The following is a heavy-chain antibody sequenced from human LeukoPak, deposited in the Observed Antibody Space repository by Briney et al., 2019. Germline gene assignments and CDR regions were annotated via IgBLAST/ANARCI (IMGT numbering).Heavy chain of an antibody. CDR3: AREGGYYDSSGYYYPYYFDY. CDR2: IIPILGIA. CDR1: GGTFSSYA. J-gene: IGHJ4*02. Sequence: ASVNVSSKASGGTFSSYAISWVRQAPGQGLEWMGRIIPILGIANYAQKFQGRVTITADKSTSTAYMELSSLRSEDTAVYYCAREGGYYDSSGYYYPYYFDYWGQGTLVTVSS. D-gene: IGHD3-22*01. V-gene: IGHV1-69*04.